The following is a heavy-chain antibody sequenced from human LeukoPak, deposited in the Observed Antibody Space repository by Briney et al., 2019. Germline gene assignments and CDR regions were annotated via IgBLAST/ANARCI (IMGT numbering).Heavy chain of an antibody. CDR1: GYTFTSYA. V-gene: IGHV1-3*01. Sequence: EASVKVSCKASGYTFTSYAMHWVRQAPGQRLEWMGWINAGNGNTKYSQKFQGRVTITRDTSASTAYMELSSLRSEDTAVYYCARSLYCFNDRCYKPSWFDLWGQGTLVTVSS. CDR2: INAGNGNT. D-gene: IGHD2-15*01. J-gene: IGHJ5*02. CDR3: ARSLYCFNDRCYKPSWFDL.